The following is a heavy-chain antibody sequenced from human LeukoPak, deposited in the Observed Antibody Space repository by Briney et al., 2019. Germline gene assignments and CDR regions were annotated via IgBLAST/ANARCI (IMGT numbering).Heavy chain of an antibody. CDR2: TYYRSTWYN. V-gene: IGHV6-1*01. Sequence: SQTLSLTCAISGDSVSSNSVTWNWIRQSPSRGLEWLGRTYYRSTWYNDYAVSVRGRITVNPDTSKNQFSLHLDSVTPEDTAVYYCARRLTQYDCFDPWGQGILVTVSS. CDR1: GDSVSSNSVT. J-gene: IGHJ5*02. D-gene: IGHD2-2*01. CDR3: ARRLTQYDCFDP.